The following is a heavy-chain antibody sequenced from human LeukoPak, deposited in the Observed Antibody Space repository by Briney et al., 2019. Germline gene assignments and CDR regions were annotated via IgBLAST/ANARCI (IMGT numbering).Heavy chain of an antibody. CDR3: AGQNIPTPHDY. Sequence: SQTLSLICTVSGGSINSGGYYWPWIRQPPGEGLEWIAYFSHSGSTFYNPSLKSRVTISLDTSKNQFSLNLRSVTAADTAVYYCAGQNIPTPHDYWGQGTQVTVSS. J-gene: IGHJ4*02. V-gene: IGHV4-30-2*01. CDR1: GGSINSGGYY. CDR2: FSHSGST. D-gene: IGHD2-2*02.